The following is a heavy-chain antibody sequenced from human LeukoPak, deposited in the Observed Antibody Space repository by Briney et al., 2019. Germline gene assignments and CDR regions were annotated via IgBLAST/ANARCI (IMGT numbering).Heavy chain of an antibody. CDR1: GYSFSTYW. CDR2: IYPGDSDT. Sequence: GESLKISCKGSGYSFSTYWIAWVRQMPEKGLEWMGIIYPGDSDTRYSPSFQAQVTISADKSISTAYLQWSSLKASDTAMYYCARLGYGDSNCFDPWGQGTLVTVSS. D-gene: IGHD4-17*01. J-gene: IGHJ5*02. V-gene: IGHV5-51*01. CDR3: ARLGYGDSNCFDP.